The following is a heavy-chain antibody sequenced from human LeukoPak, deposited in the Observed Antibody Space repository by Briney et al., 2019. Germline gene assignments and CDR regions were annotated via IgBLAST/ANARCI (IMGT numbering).Heavy chain of an antibody. CDR3: VTGFTTMAVDYFDH. D-gene: IGHD5-18*01. Sequence: ASVKVSCKVSGKTLSDLSIHWLRQPPGKGLEWLGGSDPEDGERIYAQMFQGRVTMTEDTSIDTAFMELSSLRSEDTAVYYCVTGFTTMAVDYFDHWGQGTLVTVSP. J-gene: IGHJ4*02. CDR1: GKTLSDLS. V-gene: IGHV1-24*01. CDR2: SDPEDGER.